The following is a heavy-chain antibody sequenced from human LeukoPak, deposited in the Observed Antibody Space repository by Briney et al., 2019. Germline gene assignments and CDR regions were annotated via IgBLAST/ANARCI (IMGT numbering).Heavy chain of an antibody. CDR3: AKEGTPQVSTWYDL. CDR1: GFTFSNYN. CDR2: ISDSGSNV. V-gene: IGHV3-21*01. J-gene: IGHJ5*02. Sequence: GGSLRLSCAASGFTFSNYNMDWVRQAPGKGLEWVSSISDSGSNVYYADSVKGRFTISRDNPRNTLYLQMNILRTEDTAVYYCAKEGTPQVSTWYDLWGQGTQVIVSS. D-gene: IGHD3-10*01.